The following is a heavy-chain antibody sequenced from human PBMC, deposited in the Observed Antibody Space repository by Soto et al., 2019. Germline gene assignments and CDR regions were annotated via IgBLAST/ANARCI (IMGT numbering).Heavy chain of an antibody. CDR1: GGSIRSYY. Sequence: PSETLSLTCIVSGGSIRSYYWSWIRQPPGKGLDWIGYISHSGSTDCNPSLNSRVTISVDTSKNEFSLRLSSMTAADTAVYYCARVRKEQVGGYNYYGMDVWGQGTTVTVSS. CDR3: ARVRKEQVGGYNYYGMDV. J-gene: IGHJ6*02. D-gene: IGHD5-18*01. CDR2: ISHSGST. V-gene: IGHV4-59*01.